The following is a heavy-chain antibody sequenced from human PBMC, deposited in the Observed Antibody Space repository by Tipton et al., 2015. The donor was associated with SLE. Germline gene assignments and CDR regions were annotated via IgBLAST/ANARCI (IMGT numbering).Heavy chain of an antibody. Sequence: SLRLSCAASGFTFSGYEMNWVRQAPGRGLEWVSYISTSGTTMYYAESMKGRFTISRDNAKNSLYLQMNSLRAEDTAFYYCARTQKGSSWSPNDCWGRGSLVTVSS. CDR2: ISTSGTTM. CDR3: ARTQKGSSWSPNDC. CDR1: GFTFSGYE. J-gene: IGHJ4*02. V-gene: IGHV3-48*03. D-gene: IGHD6-13*01.